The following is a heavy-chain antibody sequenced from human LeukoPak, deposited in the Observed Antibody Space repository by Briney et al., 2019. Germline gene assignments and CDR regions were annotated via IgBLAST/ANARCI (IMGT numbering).Heavy chain of an antibody. D-gene: IGHD6-13*01. J-gene: IGHJ5*02. CDR1: GFTFSSYI. CDR2: ISSSGTK. Sequence: GGSLRLSGAASGFTFSSYIMTWVRQAPGKGLDWVSCISSSGTKYYADSVKGRFTTSRDNGKSSLFLEMNSLRDEDTAVYYCARGPSSSSWSRFDPWGQGTLVTVSS. V-gene: IGHV3-48*02. CDR3: ARGPSSSSWSRFDP.